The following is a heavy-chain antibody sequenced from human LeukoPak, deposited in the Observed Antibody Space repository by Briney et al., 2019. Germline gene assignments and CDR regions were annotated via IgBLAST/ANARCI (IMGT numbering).Heavy chain of an antibody. CDR3: ASPDTLGYCSSTSCYAFDY. V-gene: IGHV1-69*01. CDR2: IIPIFGTA. J-gene: IGHJ4*02. CDR1: GDTFSSYA. Sequence: SVKVSCKASGDTFSSYAISWVRQAPGQGLEWMGGIIPIFGTANYAQKFQGRVTITADESTSTAYMELSSLRSEDTAVYYCASPDTLGYCSSTSCYAFDYWGQGTLVTVSS. D-gene: IGHD2-2*01.